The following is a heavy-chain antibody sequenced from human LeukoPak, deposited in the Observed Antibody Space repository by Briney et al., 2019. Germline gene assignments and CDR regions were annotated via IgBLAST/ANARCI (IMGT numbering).Heavy chain of an antibody. D-gene: IGHD2-21*02. CDR2: FHYSGTN. V-gene: IGHV4-39*01. Sequence: SETLSLTCTVPGGSVISSSFYWAWIRRPPGKGLEWIGSFHYSGTNYYNPSLKSRVTIFADTSKNQFSLKVSSVTAADTAVYYCARYCGNACYSAHFDYGGQETLATVSS. CDR1: GGSVISSSFY. CDR3: ARYCGNACYSAHFDY. J-gene: IGHJ4*02.